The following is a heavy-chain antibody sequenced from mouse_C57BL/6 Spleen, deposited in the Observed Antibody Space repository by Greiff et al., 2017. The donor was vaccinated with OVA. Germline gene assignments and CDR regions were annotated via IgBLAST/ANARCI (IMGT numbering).Heavy chain of an antibody. CDR3: AREGNYYDYTAWFAY. D-gene: IGHD2-4*01. CDR2: IYPGSGST. V-gene: IGHV1-55*01. Sequence: VQLQQPGAELVKPGASVKMSCKASGYTFTSYWITWVKQRPGQGLEWIGDIYPGSGSTNYNEKFKSKATLTVDTSSSTAYMQLSSLTSEDSAVYYCAREGNYYDYTAWFAYWGQGTLVTVSA. J-gene: IGHJ3*01. CDR1: GYTFTSYW.